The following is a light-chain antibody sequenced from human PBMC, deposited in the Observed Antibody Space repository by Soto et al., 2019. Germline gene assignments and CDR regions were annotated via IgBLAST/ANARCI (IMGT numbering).Light chain of an antibody. V-gene: IGLV2-14*01. CDR2: EVS. J-gene: IGLJ1*01. CDR1: SADVGGCNC. Sequence: QSVLTQPASVSGSPGQSITISCTGTSADVGGCNCVSWYQQHPDKAPKVVIYEVSNRPSGVSNRFSGSKSGNTASLTISGLQAEDEADYYCGSCTTSSILIFGTGTKLTVL. CDR3: GSCTTSSILI.